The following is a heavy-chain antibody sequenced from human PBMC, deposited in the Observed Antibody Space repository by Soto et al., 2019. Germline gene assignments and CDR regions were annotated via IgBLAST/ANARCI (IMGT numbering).Heavy chain of an antibody. Sequence: GPSVKVSCKASEYTFSSYTLHWVRQAPGQRLEWMGWINAGNGDSKYSQKFQGRVSISRDTSASTASMELSSLTSEDTAVYYCARELQGLYYFDYWGQGTLVTVSS. J-gene: IGHJ4*02. V-gene: IGHV1-3*01. CDR3: ARELQGLYYFDY. CDR1: EYTFSSYT. CDR2: INAGNGDS. D-gene: IGHD4-4*01.